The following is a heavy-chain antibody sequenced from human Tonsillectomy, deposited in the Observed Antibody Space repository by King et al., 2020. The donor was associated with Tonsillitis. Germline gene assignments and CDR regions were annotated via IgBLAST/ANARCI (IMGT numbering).Heavy chain of an antibody. D-gene: IGHD1/OR15-1a*01. CDR1: GFTFSTHW. CDR3: AGDFNWNSGDY. V-gene: IGHV3-7*01. CDR2: IKPDGSEK. Sequence: VQLVESGGGLVQPGGSLRLSCVVSGFTFSTHWMSWVRQAPGQGLGWVANIKPDGSEKYYVDSVKGRFTISRDNAKNSLFLQMHSLRVEDTAVYYCAGDFNWNSGDYWGQGTLVTVSS. J-gene: IGHJ4*02.